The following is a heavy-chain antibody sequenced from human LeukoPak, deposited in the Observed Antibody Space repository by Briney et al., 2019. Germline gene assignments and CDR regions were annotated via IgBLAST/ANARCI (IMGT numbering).Heavy chain of an antibody. CDR1: GYTFTSYD. J-gene: IGHJ4*02. CDR2: MNPNSGNT. Sequence: GASVKVSCKASGYTFTSYDINWVRQATGQGLEWMGWMNPNSGNTGYAQKFQGRVTMTRNTSISTAYMELSSLRSEDTAVYYCARGQYYDFWSGYYTTFFDYWGQGTLVTVSS. CDR3: ARGQYYDFWSGYYTTFFDY. V-gene: IGHV1-8*01. D-gene: IGHD3-3*01.